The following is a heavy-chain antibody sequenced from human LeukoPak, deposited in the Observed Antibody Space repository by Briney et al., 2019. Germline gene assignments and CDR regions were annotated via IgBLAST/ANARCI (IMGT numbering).Heavy chain of an antibody. J-gene: IGHJ3*02. CDR3: ARGWQLGGDLGDAFDI. V-gene: IGHV1-69*13. CDR2: IIPIFGTT. Sequence: SVTVSCKTSGGTFSSYTITWVRQAPGQGLEWMGGIIPIFGTTNYAQKFQGRVTVTADESTSTAYMELSSLRSEDTAVYYCARGWQLGGDLGDAFDIWGQGTMVTVSS. D-gene: IGHD2-21*01. CDR1: GGTFSSYT.